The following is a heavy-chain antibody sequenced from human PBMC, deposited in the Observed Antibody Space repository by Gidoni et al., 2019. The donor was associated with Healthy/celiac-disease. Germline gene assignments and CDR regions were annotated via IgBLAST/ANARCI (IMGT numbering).Heavy chain of an antibody. CDR2: ISGSGGST. D-gene: IGHD3-10*01. CDR3: AKDRWFGEPQEGAFDI. Sequence: EVQLVESGGGLVQPGGSLRLSCAASGFTFSSHAMSWVRQAPGKGLEWVSAISGSGGSTYYADSVKGRFTISRDNSKNTLYLQMNSLRAEDTAVYYCAKDRWFGEPQEGAFDIWGQGTMVTVSS. CDR1: GFTFSSHA. J-gene: IGHJ3*02. V-gene: IGHV3-23*04.